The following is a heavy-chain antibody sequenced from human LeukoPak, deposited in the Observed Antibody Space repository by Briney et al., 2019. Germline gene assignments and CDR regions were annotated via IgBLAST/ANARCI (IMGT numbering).Heavy chain of an antibody. D-gene: IGHD3-9*01. V-gene: IGHV3-23*01. J-gene: IGHJ3*02. CDR2: ISGSGDST. Sequence: GGSLRLSCAASVYTFSSYAVSWVRHAPGEGLEWVSAISGSGDSTYYADSVKGRFTISRETSKNTLYLQKYTLRAEDTRLYFFANQGYFDWSRTFDIWGQGTLVTVSS. CDR3: ANQGYFDWSRTFDI. CDR1: VYTFSSYA.